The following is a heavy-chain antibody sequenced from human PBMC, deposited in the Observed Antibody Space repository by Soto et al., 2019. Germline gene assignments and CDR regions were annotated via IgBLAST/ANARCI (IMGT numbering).Heavy chain of an antibody. Sequence: GGSLRLSCEASGFPLSNYYMNMVRQAPGKGLEWASYISGSGGTIYYADSVKGRVTISRDRAKKSLFLQMNSLRAEDTALYDCASGDDNGGDYYALGSWGQGAPVTVSS. V-gene: IGHV3-48*03. CDR2: ISGSGGTI. J-gene: IGHJ5*02. D-gene: IGHD3-22*01. CDR1: GFPLSNYY. CDR3: ASGDDNGGDYYALGS.